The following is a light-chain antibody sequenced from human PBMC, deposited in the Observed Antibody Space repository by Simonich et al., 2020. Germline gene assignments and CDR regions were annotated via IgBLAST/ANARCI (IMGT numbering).Light chain of an antibody. Sequence: DIVMTQSPDSLAVSLGERATINSKSSQSILYSSNNKNYLACYQQKPGQPPKLLIYWASTREAGVPDRFSGSGSGTDFTLTISSLQAEDVAVYYCQQYYSTPRTFGQGTKVEIK. CDR2: WAS. CDR1: QSILYSSNNKNY. CDR3: QQYYSTPRT. J-gene: IGKJ1*01. V-gene: IGKV4-1*01.